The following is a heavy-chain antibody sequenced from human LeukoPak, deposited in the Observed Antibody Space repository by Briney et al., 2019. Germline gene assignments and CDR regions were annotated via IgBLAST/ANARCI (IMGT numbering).Heavy chain of an antibody. CDR1: GGYISSYY. CDR2: IYYSGGS. V-gene: IGHV4-59*12. J-gene: IGHJ2*01. CDR3: ARAFNYYDSSGTRWYFDL. D-gene: IGHD3-22*01. Sequence: SETLSLTCTVSGGYISSYYWSWIRQPPGKGLEWIGYIYYSGGSNYNPSLKSRVTISVDTSKNQFSLRLRSVTAADTAVYYCARAFNYYDSSGTRWYFDLWGRGTLVTVSS.